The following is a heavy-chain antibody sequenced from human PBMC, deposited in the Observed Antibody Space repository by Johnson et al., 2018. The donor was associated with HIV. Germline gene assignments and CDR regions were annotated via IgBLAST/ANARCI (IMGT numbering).Heavy chain of an antibody. CDR1: GFTFSSYW. D-gene: IGHD2-8*02. Sequence: MLLVESGGGLVQPGGSLRLSCATSGFTFSSYWMSWVRQAPGKELDWVVNIKQDGGEKYYVDSVKGRFTISRDNAKNSLYLQMNSLRAEDTAVYYCARGPSQLYWPDVAFDIWGQGTTVTVSS. CDR3: ARGPSQLYWPDVAFDI. CDR2: IKQDGGEK. V-gene: IGHV3-7*05. J-gene: IGHJ3*02.